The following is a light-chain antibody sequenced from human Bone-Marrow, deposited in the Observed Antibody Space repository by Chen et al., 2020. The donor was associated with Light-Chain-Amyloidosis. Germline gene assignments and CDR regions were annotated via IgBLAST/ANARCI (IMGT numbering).Light chain of an antibody. Sequence: QSVLTQPPSASGTPGQRVTISCSGSSSNIGSNYVYWYQQLPGTAPKLLIYRNNQRPSGVPDRFSGSKSGTSASLPISGLRSEDEADYYCAACDDSLSGPVFGGGTQLTVL. V-gene: IGLV1-47*01. CDR3: AACDDSLSGPV. J-gene: IGLJ7*01. CDR2: RNN. CDR1: SSNIGSNY.